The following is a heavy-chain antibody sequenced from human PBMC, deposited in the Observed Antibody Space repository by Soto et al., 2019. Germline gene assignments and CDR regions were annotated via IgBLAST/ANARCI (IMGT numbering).Heavy chain of an antibody. CDR1: GYNFTKNW. V-gene: IGHV5-51*01. J-gene: IGHJ4*02. CDR2: IYPGDSET. D-gene: IGHD2-8*01. Sequence: GESLKLSCRGTGYNFTKNWIGWVRQMPGKGLEWMGIIYPGDSETRYSPSFQGQVTISVDKSKNTAYLHWSSLQAPDTAIHYCWILYGAARRGFEYWGPGTLVTVSS. CDR3: WILYGAARRGFEY.